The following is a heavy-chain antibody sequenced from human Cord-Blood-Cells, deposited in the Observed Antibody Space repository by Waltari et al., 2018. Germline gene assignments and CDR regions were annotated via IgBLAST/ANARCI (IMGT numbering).Heavy chain of an antibody. Sequence: QLQLQESGPGLVKPSETLSLTCTVSGGSIRSSSSYLGRIRPPPGKGLEWIGSIYYSGSTYYNPSLKSRVTISVDTSKNQFSLKLSSVTAADTAVYYCASRLIYGDYVGPDYWGQGTLVTVSS. CDR2: IYYSGST. J-gene: IGHJ4*02. CDR1: GGSIRSSSSY. V-gene: IGHV4-39*01. D-gene: IGHD4-17*01. CDR3: ASRLIYGDYVGPDY.